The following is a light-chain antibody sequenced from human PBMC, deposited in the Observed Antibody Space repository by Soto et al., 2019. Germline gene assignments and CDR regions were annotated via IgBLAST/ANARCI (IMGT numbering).Light chain of an antibody. CDR2: DNN. CDR1: SSNIGNNY. CDR3: GTWDSSLSAGV. J-gene: IGLJ2*01. Sequence: QSVLTQPPSVSAAPGQKVTISCSGSSSNIGNNYVSWYQQVPGTAPKLLIYDNNKRPSGIPDRFSGSKSGTSATLGITGLQTGDEADYYWGTWDSSLSAGVFGGGTKVTVL. V-gene: IGLV1-51*01.